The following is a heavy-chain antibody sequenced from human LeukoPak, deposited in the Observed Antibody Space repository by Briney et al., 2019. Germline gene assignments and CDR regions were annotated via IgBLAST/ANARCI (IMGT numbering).Heavy chain of an antibody. Sequence: GGSLRLSCAASGFTFSSYWMNWVRQAPGKGLVWVSRIASDGSSTTYADSVKGRFSISRDNAKNTLYLQMNSLRAEDTAVYYCARDLAAVADYWGQGTLVTVSS. CDR2: IASDGSST. CDR1: GFTFSSYW. J-gene: IGHJ4*02. V-gene: IGHV3-74*01. CDR3: ARDLAAVADY. D-gene: IGHD6-13*01.